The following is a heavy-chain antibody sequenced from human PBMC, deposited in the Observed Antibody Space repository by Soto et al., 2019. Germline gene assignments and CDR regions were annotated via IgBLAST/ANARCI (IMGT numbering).Heavy chain of an antibody. CDR3: ARVPKLVGYFDYYMDV. J-gene: IGHJ6*03. D-gene: IGHD6-6*01. CDR1: GYTFTNYG. Sequence: QVQLLQSGAEVKKPGASVKVSCKASGYTFTNYGITWVRQAPGQGLEWMGWISAYNGNTHNTQRLQGRVTMTTDTSTSTAYMELRGLRSDDTAVYYCARVPKLVGYFDYYMDVWGKGTTVTVSS. V-gene: IGHV1-18*01. CDR2: ISAYNGNT.